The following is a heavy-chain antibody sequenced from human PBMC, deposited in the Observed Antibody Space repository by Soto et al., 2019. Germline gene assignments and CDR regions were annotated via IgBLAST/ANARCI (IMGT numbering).Heavy chain of an antibody. Sequence: GGSLRLSCAASGFTFSSYGMHWVRQAPGKGLEWVAVIWFDGSNKYYADSVKGRFTISRDNSKNTLYLQMNSLRAEDTAVYYCARDLTMIVVVPGYWGQGTLVTVSS. V-gene: IGHV3-33*01. CDR1: GFTFSSYG. D-gene: IGHD3-22*01. J-gene: IGHJ4*02. CDR3: ARDLTMIVVVPGY. CDR2: IWFDGSNK.